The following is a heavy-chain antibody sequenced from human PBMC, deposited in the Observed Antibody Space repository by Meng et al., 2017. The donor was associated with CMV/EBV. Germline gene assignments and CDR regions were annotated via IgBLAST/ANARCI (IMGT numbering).Heavy chain of an antibody. J-gene: IGHJ6*02. CDR2: ISSSGSYI. V-gene: IGHV3-21*01. Sequence: GGSLRLSCAASGFTFSSYSMNWVRQAPGKGLEWVSSISSSGSYIYYADSVKGRFTISRDNAKNSLYLQMNSLRAEDTAVYYCAREIGVARYDWYGMDVWGQGTTVTVSS. CDR3: AREIGVARYDWYGMDV. CDR1: GFTFSSYS. D-gene: IGHD3-3*01.